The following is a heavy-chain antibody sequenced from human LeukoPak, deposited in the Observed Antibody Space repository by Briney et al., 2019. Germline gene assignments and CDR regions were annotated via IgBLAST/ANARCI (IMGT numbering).Heavy chain of an antibody. J-gene: IGHJ4*01. Sequence: GRSLRLSCAASGFTFSSYAMHWVRQAPGKGLEWVAFIRYDGSNKYYADSVKGRFTISRDNSKNTLYLQMNSLRAEDTAVYYCANGYCSSTSCYPDFDYWXXXTLVTVSS. D-gene: IGHD2-2*03. CDR2: IRYDGSNK. CDR1: GFTFSSYA. V-gene: IGHV3-30*04. CDR3: ANGYCSSTSCYPDFDY.